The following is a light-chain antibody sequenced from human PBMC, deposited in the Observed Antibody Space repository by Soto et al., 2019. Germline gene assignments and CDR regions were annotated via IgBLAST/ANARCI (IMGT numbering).Light chain of an antibody. CDR1: QSVSSN. CDR2: GAS. CDR3: QQDNNWPPWT. J-gene: IGKJ1*01. Sequence: EIVMTQSPATLSVSPGERATLSCSASQSVSSNLAWYQQKPGQAPRLLIYGASTRATGIPARFSGSGSGTEFTLTISSLQSEDFAVYYCQQDNNWPPWTFGHGTKVDIK. V-gene: IGKV3-15*01.